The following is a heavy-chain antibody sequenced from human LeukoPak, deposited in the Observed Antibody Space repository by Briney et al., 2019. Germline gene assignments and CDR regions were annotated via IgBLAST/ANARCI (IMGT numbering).Heavy chain of an antibody. Sequence: SQTLSLTCAVSGGSISSGGYYWSWVRQPPGKGLEWIGEINHSGSTNYNPSLKSQVTISVDTSKNQFSLKLSSVTAADTAVYYCAALYYYDSSGYSDAFDIWGQGTMVTVSS. D-gene: IGHD3-22*01. CDR1: GGSISSGGYY. CDR3: AALYYYDSSGYSDAFDI. V-gene: IGHV4-30-2*01. CDR2: INHSGST. J-gene: IGHJ3*02.